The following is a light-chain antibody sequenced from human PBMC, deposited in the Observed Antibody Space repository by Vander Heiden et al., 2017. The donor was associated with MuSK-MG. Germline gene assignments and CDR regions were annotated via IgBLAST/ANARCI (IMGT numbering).Light chain of an antibody. Sequence: QSALTQPRSVSGSPGQSVTISCAGSGSDVGDYDYVSGYQQHPGKAPKLMIYDVSKRPSGVPDRFSGSKSGHTASLTISGLQTEDEADYSCCSYAGNYTLIFGGGTRLTVL. CDR3: CSYAGNYTLI. J-gene: IGLJ2*01. CDR1: GSDVGDYDY. CDR2: DVS. V-gene: IGLV2-11*01.